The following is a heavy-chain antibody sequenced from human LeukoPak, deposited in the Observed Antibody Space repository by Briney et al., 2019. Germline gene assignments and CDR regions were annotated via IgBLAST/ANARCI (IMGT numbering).Heavy chain of an antibody. V-gene: IGHV4-59*01. CDR3: AREAQYSGYDYYYYMDV. CDR2: IYYSGST. Sequence: ETLSLTCTVSGGSISSYYWSWIRQPPGKGLEWIGYIYYSGSTNYNPSLKSRVTISVDTSKNQFSLKLSSVTAADTAVYYCAREAQYSGYDYYYYMDVWGKGTTVTVSS. J-gene: IGHJ6*03. D-gene: IGHD5-12*01. CDR1: GGSISSYY.